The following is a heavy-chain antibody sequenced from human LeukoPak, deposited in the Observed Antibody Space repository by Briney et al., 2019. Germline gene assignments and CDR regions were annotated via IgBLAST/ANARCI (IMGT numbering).Heavy chain of an antibody. Sequence: GASVKVSCKASGYTFTGYYMHWVRQAPGQGLEWMGWISAYNGNTNYAQKLQGRVTMTTDTSTSTAYMELRSLRSDDTAVYYCARVGRFFDILTGYGPVYYFDYWGQGTLVTVSS. CDR2: ISAYNGNT. D-gene: IGHD3-9*01. J-gene: IGHJ4*02. CDR1: GYTFTGYY. V-gene: IGHV1-18*04. CDR3: ARVGRFFDILTGYGPVYYFDY.